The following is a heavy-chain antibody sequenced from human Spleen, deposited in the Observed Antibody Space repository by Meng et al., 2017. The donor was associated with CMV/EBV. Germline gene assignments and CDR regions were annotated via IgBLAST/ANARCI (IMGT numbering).Heavy chain of an antibody. D-gene: IGHD3-16*01. V-gene: IGHV3-23*01. J-gene: IGHJ6*02. CDR2: ISGSGSRT. CDR1: GFIFSSYA. Sequence: GGSLRLSCEASGFIFSSYAMSWVRQAPGKGLEWVSGISGSGSRTYYADSVKGRFTISRDNSKNTLYLQMNSPRAEDTAVYYCAKMIDVWGQGTTVTVSS. CDR3: AKMIDV.